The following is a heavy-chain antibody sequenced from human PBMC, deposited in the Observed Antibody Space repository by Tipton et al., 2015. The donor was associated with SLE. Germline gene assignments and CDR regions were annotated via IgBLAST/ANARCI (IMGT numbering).Heavy chain of an antibody. CDR1: GDSINSGTYY. V-gene: IGHV4-61*09. D-gene: IGHD3-10*01. CDR2: IYTSEST. Sequence: TLSLTCTVSGDSINSGTYYWSWIRQPAGKGLEWIGNIYTSESTNYNPSLKSRVTISVDTSKNRFSLNLSSVTAADTAVYYCARGPGLLWFGERKGAFDIWGQGTMVTVSS. CDR3: ARGPGLLWFGERKGAFDI. J-gene: IGHJ3*02.